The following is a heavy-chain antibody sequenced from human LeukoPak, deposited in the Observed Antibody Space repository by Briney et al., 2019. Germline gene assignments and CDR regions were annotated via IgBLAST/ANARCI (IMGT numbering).Heavy chain of an antibody. CDR2: ISGSGGST. CDR1: GFTFSSYG. Sequence: GGSLRLSCAASGFTFSSYGMNWVRQAPGKGLGWVSAISGSGGSTYYADSVKGRFTISRDNSKNTLYLQMNSLRAEDTAVYYCAKDYDSSGYSLYYFDYWGQGTLVTVSS. J-gene: IGHJ4*02. CDR3: AKDYDSSGYSLYYFDY. V-gene: IGHV3-23*01. D-gene: IGHD3-22*01.